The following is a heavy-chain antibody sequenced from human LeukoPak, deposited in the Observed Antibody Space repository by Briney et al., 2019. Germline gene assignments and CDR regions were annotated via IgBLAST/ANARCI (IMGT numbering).Heavy chain of an antibody. CDR2: ISGSGGST. V-gene: IGHV3-23*01. D-gene: IGHD3-10*01. CDR3: AKGVTMVRGPFDY. CDR1: GFTFSSYA. Sequence: GGSLRLSCATSGFTFSSYAMSWVRQAPGKGLEWVSAISGSGGSTYYADSVKGRFTISRDNSKNTLYLQMNSLRAEDTAVYYCAKGVTMVRGPFDYWGQGTLVTVSS. J-gene: IGHJ4*02.